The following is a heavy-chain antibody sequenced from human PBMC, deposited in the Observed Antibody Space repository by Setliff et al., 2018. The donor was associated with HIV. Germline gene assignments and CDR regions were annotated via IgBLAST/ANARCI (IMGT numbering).Heavy chain of an antibody. Sequence: GGSLRLSCAVSGFMFSNYAMNWVRQGPGRELEWVSAIRGNGVDRFYTDSVKGRFTISRDNAKNSLFLQMNSLRAEDTGVYYCARLMYSSGPGSFDYWGQGTLVTVSS. J-gene: IGHJ4*02. CDR1: GFMFSNYA. CDR2: IRGNGVDR. V-gene: IGHV3-23*01. D-gene: IGHD6-19*01. CDR3: ARLMYSSGPGSFDY.